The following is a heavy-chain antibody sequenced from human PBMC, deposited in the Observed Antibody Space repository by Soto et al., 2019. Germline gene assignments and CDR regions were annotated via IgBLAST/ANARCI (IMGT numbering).Heavy chain of an antibody. CDR3: ARYGSVMTSVFGF. CDR2: ITPMIGTI. J-gene: IGHJ4*02. D-gene: IGHD6-25*01. V-gene: IGHV1-69*01. Sequence: QVHLVQSGAEVKRPGSSVRVSCRASGGTFYTYAFTWVRQAPGQGLEWMGGITPMIGTIKYAQKFHGRVTFSEDESDSTDYIELSNMRYDATAVYYCARYGSVMTSVFGFWGQGTLITVSS. CDR1: GGTFYTYA.